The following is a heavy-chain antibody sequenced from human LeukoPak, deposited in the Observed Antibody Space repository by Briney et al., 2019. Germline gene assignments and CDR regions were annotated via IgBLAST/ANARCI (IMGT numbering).Heavy chain of an antibody. J-gene: IGHJ4*02. CDR1: GFTFSSYS. D-gene: IGHD2-15*01. CDR2: ISSGSSYI. CDR3: AKGYCSGGSCYFNYFDY. Sequence: SGGSLRLSCAASGFTFSSYSMNWVRQAPGKGPEWVSSISSGSSYIYYADSVKGRFTISRDNAKNSLYLQMNSLRAEDTAVYYCAKGYCSGGSCYFNYFDYWGQGTLVTVSS. V-gene: IGHV3-21*01.